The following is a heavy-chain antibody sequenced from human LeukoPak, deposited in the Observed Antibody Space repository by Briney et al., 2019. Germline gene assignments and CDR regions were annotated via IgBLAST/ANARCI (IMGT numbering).Heavy chain of an antibody. CDR3: ARDSRFSSS. V-gene: IGHV4-39*07. D-gene: IGHD6-13*01. CDR1: GGSISSSSYY. Sequence: PSGTLSLTCTVSGGSISSSSYYWGWIRQPPGKGLEWIGSIYYSGSTYYNPSLKSRVTISVDTSKNQFSLKLSSVTAADTAVYYCARDSRFSSSWGQGTLVTVSS. J-gene: IGHJ4*02. CDR2: IYYSGST.